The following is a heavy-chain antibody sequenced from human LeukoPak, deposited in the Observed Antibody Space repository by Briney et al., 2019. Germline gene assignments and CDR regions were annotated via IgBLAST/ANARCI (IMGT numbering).Heavy chain of an antibody. CDR1: GFTVSSNY. V-gene: IGHV3-66*01. CDR3: ARESRVVTYRYYYYYGRDV. CDR2: IYSGGST. D-gene: IGHD2-21*02. J-gene: IGHJ6*04. Sequence: GGSLRLSCAASGFTVSSNYMSWVRQAPGKGLEWVSVIYSGGSTYYADSVKGRFTISRDNSKNTLYLQMNSLRAEDTAVYYCARESRVVTYRYYYYYGRDVWGKGTTVTVSS.